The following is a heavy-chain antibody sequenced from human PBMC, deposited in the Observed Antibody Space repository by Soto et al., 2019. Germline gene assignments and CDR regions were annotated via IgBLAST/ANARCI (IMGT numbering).Heavy chain of an antibody. V-gene: IGHV3-23*01. Sequence: EVQLLESGGGLVQPGGSLRLSCAASGFTFSSYAMSWVRQAPGKGLEWVSAISGSGGSTYYADSVKGRFTISRDNSQNSLYLQMISRRAEDTVVYYCAKVEAFYDGSGYYHFEYWGQGSLVTVSS. CDR3: AKVEAFYDGSGYYHFEY. J-gene: IGHJ4*02. D-gene: IGHD3-22*01. CDR1: GFTFSSYA. CDR2: ISGSGGST.